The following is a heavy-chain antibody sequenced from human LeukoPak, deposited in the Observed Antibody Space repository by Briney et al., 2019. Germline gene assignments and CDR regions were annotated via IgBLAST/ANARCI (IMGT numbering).Heavy chain of an antibody. D-gene: IGHD3-10*01. CDR2: INPSGGST. Sequence: WASVKVSCKASGYTFTSYYMHWVRQAPGQGLEWMGIINPSGGSTSYAQKFQGRVTMTTDTSTSTANMELRSLRSDDTAVYYCARAYYYGSGSYYKDDMDVWGKGTTVTVSS. CDR1: GYTFTSYY. J-gene: IGHJ6*03. V-gene: IGHV1-46*01. CDR3: ARAYYYGSGSYYKDDMDV.